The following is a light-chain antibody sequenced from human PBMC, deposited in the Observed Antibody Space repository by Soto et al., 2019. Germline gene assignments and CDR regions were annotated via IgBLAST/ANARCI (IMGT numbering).Light chain of an antibody. CDR1: QSVSSY. J-gene: IGKJ5*01. CDR2: DVS. Sequence: EILLTQSPGTLSLSPGERATLSCRASQSVSSYLAWYQQKPGQPPRLLIYDVSTRAAGIPARFSGSGSGTDFTLTITSLEPEDFAVYSCQQRSDWPITFGQGTRLEIK. CDR3: QQRSDWPIT. V-gene: IGKV3-11*01.